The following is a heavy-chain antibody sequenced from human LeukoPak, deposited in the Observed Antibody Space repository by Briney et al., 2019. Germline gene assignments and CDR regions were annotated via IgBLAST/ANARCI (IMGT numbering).Heavy chain of an antibody. J-gene: IGHJ4*02. Sequence: GRSLRLSCAASGFTFSSSAMHWVRQAPGKGLEWVAVISYDGRNKYYADSVKGRFTISRDNSKNTLYLQMNSLRAEDTAVYYCARDTKDYWGQGTLVTVSS. V-gene: IGHV3-30*04. D-gene: IGHD2-8*01. CDR2: ISYDGRNK. CDR3: ARDTKDY. CDR1: GFTFSSSA.